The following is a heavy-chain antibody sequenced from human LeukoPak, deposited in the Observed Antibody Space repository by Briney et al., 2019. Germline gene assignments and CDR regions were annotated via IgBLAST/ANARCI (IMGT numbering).Heavy chain of an antibody. J-gene: IGHJ4*02. CDR1: GYTFTSYG. CDR3: ARSSGTYPDFDS. D-gene: IGHD1-1*01. Sequence: ASVKVSCKASGYTFTSYGISWVRQAPGQGLEWMGWINPDSGGTNYAQKFQGRVTMTRDTSINTAYMELSRLSSDDTAVYYCARSSGTYPDFDSWGQGTLVTVSS. CDR2: INPDSGGT. V-gene: IGHV1-2*02.